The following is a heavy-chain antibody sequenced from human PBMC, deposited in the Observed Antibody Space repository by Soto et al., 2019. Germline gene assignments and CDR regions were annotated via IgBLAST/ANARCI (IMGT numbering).Heavy chain of an antibody. CDR1: GYTFTSYG. J-gene: IGHJ6*03. CDR3: ATPDAAREENYYYYYSMDV. D-gene: IGHD6-6*01. V-gene: IGHV1-18*01. Sequence: QVQLVQSGAEVKKPGASVKVSCKASGYTFTSYGISWVRQAPGQGLEWMGWISAYNGNTNYAQKLQGRVPMTTDTSTSPAYMELRSLRSDYTAVYYCATPDAAREENYYYYYSMDVWGKAPTVTVSS. CDR2: ISAYNGNT.